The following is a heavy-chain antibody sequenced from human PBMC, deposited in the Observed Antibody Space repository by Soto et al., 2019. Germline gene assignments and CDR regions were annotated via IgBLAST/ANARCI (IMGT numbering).Heavy chain of an antibody. J-gene: IGHJ4*02. Sequence: PGGSLRLSCAASGFTFNIYSMNWVRQAPGKWLEWVSYISSGGSTIYYADSVKGRFTISRDNAKNSLYLQMNSLRDEDTAVYYCARDRTFDYWGQGTLVTVSS. CDR3: ARDRTFDY. V-gene: IGHV3-48*02. CDR2: ISSGGSTI. D-gene: IGHD1-1*01. CDR1: GFTFNIYS.